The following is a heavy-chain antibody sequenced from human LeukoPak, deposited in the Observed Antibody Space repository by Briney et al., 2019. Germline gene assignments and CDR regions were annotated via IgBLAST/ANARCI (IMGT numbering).Heavy chain of an antibody. D-gene: IGHD5-18*01. V-gene: IGHV1-8*01. J-gene: IGHJ4*02. CDR3: ASVTSGYSYGYSFDY. CDR1: GYTFTSYD. Sequence: ASVKVSCKASGYTFTSYDINWVRQATGQGLAWMGWMHPNSGNTGYAQKFQDRVTMNRNTSISTAYVAPSSLRSEDAAVYFCASVTSGYSYGYSFDYWGEGTLVSVSS. CDR2: MHPNSGNT.